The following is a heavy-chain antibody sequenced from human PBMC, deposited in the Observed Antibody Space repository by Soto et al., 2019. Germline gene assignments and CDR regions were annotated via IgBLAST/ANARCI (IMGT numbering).Heavy chain of an antibody. CDR1: GGSIGSYY. Sequence: SETLSLTCTVSGGSIGSYYWSWIRQPPGKGLEWIGYIYYSGSTNYNPSLKSRVTISVDTSKNQFSLKLSSVTAADTAVYYCARAGTTMVRGVISGWFDPWGQGTLVT. CDR2: IYYSGST. CDR3: ARAGTTMVRGVISGWFDP. J-gene: IGHJ5*02. D-gene: IGHD3-10*01. V-gene: IGHV4-59*01.